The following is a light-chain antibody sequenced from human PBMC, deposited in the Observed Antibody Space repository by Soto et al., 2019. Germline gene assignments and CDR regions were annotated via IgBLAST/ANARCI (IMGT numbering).Light chain of an antibody. CDR3: SSYTISSPPVV. J-gene: IGLJ2*01. CDR2: DVS. V-gene: IGLV2-14*01. Sequence: QSALTQPASVSGSPGQSITISCTGTSSDVGGYNYVSWYQQHPGKAPKLMIYDVSNRPSGVSNRFSGSKSGNTASLTISGLQDEDEADYYCSSYTISSPPVVFGGGTKVTVL. CDR1: SSDVGGYNY.